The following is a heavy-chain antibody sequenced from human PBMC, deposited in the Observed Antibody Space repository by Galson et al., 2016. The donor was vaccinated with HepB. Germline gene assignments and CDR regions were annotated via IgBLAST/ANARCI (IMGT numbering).Heavy chain of an antibody. CDR1: GGSISSHPYY. D-gene: IGHD3-10*01. J-gene: IGHJ3*02. CDR2: IQYSGNT. V-gene: IGHV4-39*01. CDR3: ARNFVRGVNPGFDI. Sequence: ETLSLTCTVSGGSISSHPYYWGWVRQSPGKALEWIGSIQYSGNTYYNPTLSSRVTIFIDTSKNQISLTLTSVTAADTALYSCARNFVRGVNPGFDIWGRGTMVTVSS.